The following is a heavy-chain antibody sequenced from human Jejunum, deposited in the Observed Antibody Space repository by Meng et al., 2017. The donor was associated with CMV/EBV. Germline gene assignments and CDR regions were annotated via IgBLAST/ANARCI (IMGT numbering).Heavy chain of an antibody. CDR3: AREGTNSYYFDY. J-gene: IGHJ4*02. CDR2: IYESGST. CDR1: GDSISSGDSS. Sequence: VSGDSISSGDSSCSWIRPPPGKGLEWIGYIYESGSTSYNPSLESRVTISVDTSKNQFSLKVMSVTAADTAVYYCAREGTNSYYFDYWGQGTLVTVSS. D-gene: IGHD1-14*01. V-gene: IGHV4-30-4*01.